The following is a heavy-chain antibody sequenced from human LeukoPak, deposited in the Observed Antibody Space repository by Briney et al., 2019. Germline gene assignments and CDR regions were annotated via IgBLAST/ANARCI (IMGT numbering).Heavy chain of an antibody. J-gene: IGHJ4*02. V-gene: IGHV3-30-3*01. CDR3: ARDSGYESFDY. D-gene: IGHD5-12*01. Sequence: GRSLRLSCAASGFTFSSYAMHWVRQAPGKGLEWVAVISYDGSNKYYADSVKGRFTISRDNSKNTLYLQMNSLRAEDTAVYYCARDSGYESFDYWGQGTLVTFSS. CDR1: GFTFSSYA. CDR2: ISYDGSNK.